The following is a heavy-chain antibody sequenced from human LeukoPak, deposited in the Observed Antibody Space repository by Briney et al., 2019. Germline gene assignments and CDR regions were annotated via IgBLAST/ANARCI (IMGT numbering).Heavy chain of an antibody. V-gene: IGHV3-23*01. J-gene: IGHJ6*02. Sequence: GGSLRLSCAASGFTFSSYAMSWVRQAPGKGLEWVSAISGSGGSTYYADSVKGRFTISRDNSKNTLYLQMNSLRAEDTAVYYCASAPGLYYYYGMDVWGQGTTVTVSS. D-gene: IGHD3-10*01. CDR3: ASAPGLYYYYGMDV. CDR2: ISGSGGST. CDR1: GFTFSSYA.